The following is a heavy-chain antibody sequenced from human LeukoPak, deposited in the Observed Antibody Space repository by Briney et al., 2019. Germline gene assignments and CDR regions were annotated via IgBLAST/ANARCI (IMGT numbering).Heavy chain of an antibody. J-gene: IGHJ5*02. CDR3: ARDNSIAAAGKSWFDP. D-gene: IGHD6-13*01. V-gene: IGHV1-46*01. CDR2: INPSGGST. Sequence: GSSVKVSCKASGGTFSSYAISWVRQAPGQGLEWMGIINPSGGSTSYAQKFQGRVTMTRDTSTSTVYMELSSLRSEDTAVYYCARDNSIAAAGKSWFDPWGQGTLVTVSS. CDR1: GGTFSSYA.